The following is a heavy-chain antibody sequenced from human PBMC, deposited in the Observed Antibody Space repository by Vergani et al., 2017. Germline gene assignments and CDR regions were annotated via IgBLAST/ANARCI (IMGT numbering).Heavy chain of an antibody. CDR1: GFTFDTYT. D-gene: IGHD3-10*01. CDR3: TTAWGLYYLHGEYFQY. J-gene: IGHJ1*01. V-gene: IGHV3-23*01. Sequence: EVQLLESGGGLVQPGGSRRRSCAGAGFTFDTYTMASVRQAPGKGLEWVATISSGGGDIFYADSVKGRFTISRDNSKNTLFLQMNSLIDEDTPVYYCTTAWGLYYLHGEYFQYWGRGTLVSVSS. CDR2: ISSGGGDI.